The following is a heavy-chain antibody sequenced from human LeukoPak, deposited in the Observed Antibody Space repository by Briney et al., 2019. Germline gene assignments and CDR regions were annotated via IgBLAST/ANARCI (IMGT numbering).Heavy chain of an antibody. CDR3: ARYYDSSGYYSTYYFDY. CDR1: GGTFSSYA. Sequence: GASVKVSCKASGGTFSSYAISWVRQAPGQGLEWMGGIIPIFGTANYAQKFQGRVTITADESTSTAYMELSSLRSEDTAVYYCARYYDSSGYYSTYYFDYWGQGTLVTVSS. D-gene: IGHD3-22*01. V-gene: IGHV1-69*01. J-gene: IGHJ4*02. CDR2: IIPIFGTA.